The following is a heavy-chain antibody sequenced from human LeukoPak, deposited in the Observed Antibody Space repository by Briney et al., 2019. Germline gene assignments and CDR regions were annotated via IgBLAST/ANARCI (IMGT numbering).Heavy chain of an antibody. Sequence: SETLSLTCTVSGGFISSYYWSWIRQPPGKGLEWIGFISYSGSTYYNPSLKSRVTMSVDTSKNQFSLNLRSVTAADTAVYYCARDRYSYGFWGQGILVTVSS. D-gene: IGHD5-18*01. V-gene: IGHV4-59*01. J-gene: IGHJ4*02. CDR1: GGFISSYY. CDR2: ISYSGST. CDR3: ARDRYSYGF.